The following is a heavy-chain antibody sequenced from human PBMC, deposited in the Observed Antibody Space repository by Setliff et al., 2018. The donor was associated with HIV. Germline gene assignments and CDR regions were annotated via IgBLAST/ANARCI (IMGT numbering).Heavy chain of an antibody. D-gene: IGHD3-10*01. J-gene: IGHJ4*02. CDR3: ARVPVGSGSVDY. CDR1: GGSISSDNW. CDR2: IYHSGST. Sequence: SETLSLTCAVSGGSISSDNWWSWVRQPPGKGLEWIGEIYHSGSTNYNPSLKSRVTISVDKSKNQFSLNLSSVTAADTAVYYCARVPVGSGSVDYWGQGTLVTVSS. V-gene: IGHV4-4*02.